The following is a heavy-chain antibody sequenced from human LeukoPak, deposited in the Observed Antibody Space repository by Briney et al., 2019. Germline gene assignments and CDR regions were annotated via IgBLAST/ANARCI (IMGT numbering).Heavy chain of an antibody. CDR3: VKEGVEYSYSYGDY. D-gene: IGHD3-16*01. CDR2: ISYDGGDK. V-gene: IGHV3-30*18. CDR1: GFSFNNYA. J-gene: IGHJ4*02. Sequence: GGSLRLSCAASGFSFNNYAMYWVRQAPGKGLEWVALISYDGGDKYYAESMKGRITISRDNAESTLYLQMNNLRPDDTAFYFCVKEGVEYSYSYGDYWGQGTLVTVSS.